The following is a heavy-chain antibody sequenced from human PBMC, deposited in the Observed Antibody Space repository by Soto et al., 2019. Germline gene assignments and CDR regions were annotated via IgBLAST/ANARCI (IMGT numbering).Heavy chain of an antibody. D-gene: IGHD6-19*01. J-gene: IGHJ4*02. CDR1: GFTFSTYS. V-gene: IGHV3-21*01. CDR3: ARDEWSAMPVAGGDY. CDR2: ISSSGSYI. Sequence: EVQLVESGGGLVKPGGSLRLSCAASGFTFSTYSMNWVRQAPGKGLEWVSSISSSGSYIYYADSVKGRFTISRDNAKNSLYLQMNSLRAEDTAVYYCARDEWSAMPVAGGDYWGQGTLVTVSS.